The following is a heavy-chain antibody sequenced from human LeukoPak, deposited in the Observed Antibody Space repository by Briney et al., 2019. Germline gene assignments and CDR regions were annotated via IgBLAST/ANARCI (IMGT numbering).Heavy chain of an antibody. CDR1: VGSISSYY. Sequence: SETLSLTCTVSVGSISSYYWSWIRQPPGKGLEWIGYIYYTGSTNYNPSLKSRVTISVDTSKNQFSLRLSSVTAADTAVYYCARGDCSGGSCYSFDYWGQGTLVTVSS. V-gene: IGHV4-59*01. CDR3: ARGDCSGGSCYSFDY. D-gene: IGHD2-15*01. CDR2: IYYTGST. J-gene: IGHJ4*02.